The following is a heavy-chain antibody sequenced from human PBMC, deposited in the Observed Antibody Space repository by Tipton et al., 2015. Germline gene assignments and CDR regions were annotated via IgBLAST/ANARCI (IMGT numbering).Heavy chain of an antibody. V-gene: IGHV5-51*01. CDR1: GYSFSNFW. D-gene: IGHD3-9*01. Sequence: VQLVQSGAEVKKPGESLKISCKASGYSFSNFWIAWVRQMPGKGLEWVGIIHPSDSETIYSPSFQGQVTISADRSTSTAYLQWSSLKASDTAVYYCARRLPYFEWSKVYYFDFWGQGSPVTVS. CDR3: ARRLPYFEWSKVYYFDF. J-gene: IGHJ4*02. CDR2: IHPSDSET.